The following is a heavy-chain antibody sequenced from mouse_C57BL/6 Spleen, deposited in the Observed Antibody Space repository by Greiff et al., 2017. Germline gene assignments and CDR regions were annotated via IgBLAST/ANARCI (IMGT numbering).Heavy chain of an antibody. CDR3: ARYQGYSFAY. J-gene: IGHJ3*01. CDR1: GFTFTDYY. Sequence: EVQGVESGGGLVQPGGSLSLSCAASGFTFTDYYMSWVRQPPGKALEWLGFIRNKANGYTTEYSASVKGRFTISRDTSQSILYLQMNALRADDSATYYCARYQGYSFAYWGQGTLVTVSA. CDR2: IRNKANGYTT. V-gene: IGHV7-3*01.